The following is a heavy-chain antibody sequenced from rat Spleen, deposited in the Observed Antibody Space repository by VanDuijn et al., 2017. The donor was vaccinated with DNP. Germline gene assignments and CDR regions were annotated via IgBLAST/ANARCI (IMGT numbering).Heavy chain of an antibody. D-gene: IGHD1-1*01. CDR3: AVYDCSGDKWFAY. Sequence: EVQLVESGGGLVQPGRSLELSCVVSGFIFSDHYMTWFRQVPGKGLEWVASITSGGGSTYYPDSVKGRFTISRDGAKNTRYLQMNSRRSEDTATYYWAVYDCSGDKWFAYWGQGTLVTVSS. CDR1: GFIFSDHY. V-gene: IGHV5-25*01. CDR2: ITSGGGST. J-gene: IGHJ3*01.